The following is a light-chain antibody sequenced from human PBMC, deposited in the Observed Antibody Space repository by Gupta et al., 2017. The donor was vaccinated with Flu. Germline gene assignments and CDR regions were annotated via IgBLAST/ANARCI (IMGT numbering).Light chain of an antibody. V-gene: IGKV1-5*03. CDR3: QQYNSSPLT. J-gene: IGKJ4*01. Sequence: DRGTITCRAIQSINGWLAWYQQKPGKAPKLLMYRASTLESGVTSRFSGSVSGTEFTLTISSLQPDDFATYYCQQYNSSPLTFGGGTKVEIK. CDR2: RAS. CDR1: QSINGW.